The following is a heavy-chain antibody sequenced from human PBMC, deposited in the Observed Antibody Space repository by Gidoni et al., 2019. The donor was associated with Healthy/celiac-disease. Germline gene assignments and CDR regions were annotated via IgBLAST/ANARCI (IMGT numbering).Heavy chain of an antibody. CDR3: AREGIRGAFDI. CDR1: GFTFSSYG. J-gene: IGHJ3*02. CDR2: IWYDGSNK. Sequence: QVQLVESGGGVVQPGRSLRLSCAASGFTFSSYGIHWVRQAPGKGLEGVAVIWYDGSNKHYADSVKGRFTISRDNSKNTLYLQMNSLRAEDTAVYYCAREGIRGAFDIWGQGTMVTVSS. V-gene: IGHV3-33*01.